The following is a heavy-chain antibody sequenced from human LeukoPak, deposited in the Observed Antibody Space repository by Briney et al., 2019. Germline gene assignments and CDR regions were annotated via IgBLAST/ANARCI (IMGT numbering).Heavy chain of an antibody. V-gene: IGHV4-38-2*02. Sequence: PSETLSLTCTVSGYSISSGYYWGWIRQPPGKGLEWIGSIYHSGSTYYNPSLKSRVTISVDTSKNQFSMKLSSVTAADTAVYYCARVPHSSSSEWFDXWGXGXLVT. CDR1: GYSISSGYY. J-gene: IGHJ5*01. D-gene: IGHD6-6*01. CDR3: ARVPHSSSSEWFDX. CDR2: IYHSGST.